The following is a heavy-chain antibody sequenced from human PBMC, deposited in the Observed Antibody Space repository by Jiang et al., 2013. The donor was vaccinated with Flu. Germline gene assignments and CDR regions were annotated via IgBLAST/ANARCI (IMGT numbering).Heavy chain of an antibody. CDR3: ARDLGGSSGWFDP. V-gene: IGHV1-18*01. J-gene: IGHJ5*02. Sequence: QGLEWMGWISAYNGNTNYAQKLQGRVTMTTDTSTSTAYMELTSLRSDDTAVYYCARDLGGSSGWFDPWGQGTLVTASS. CDR2: ISAYNGNT. D-gene: IGHD6-6*01.